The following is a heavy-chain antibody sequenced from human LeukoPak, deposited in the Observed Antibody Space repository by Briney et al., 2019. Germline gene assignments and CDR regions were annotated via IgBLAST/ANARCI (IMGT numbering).Heavy chain of an antibody. D-gene: IGHD2/OR15-2a*01. J-gene: IGHJ4*02. V-gene: IGHV3-23*01. CDR3: AKSSGFSPFYFDY. CDR2: ISGGGDST. CDR1: GFTFSSYA. Sequence: PGGSLRLSCAASGFTFSSYAMTWVRQAPGKGLEWVSSISGGGDSTYYPDSVKGRFTISRDNSKNTLHLQMNSLRAEDTAVYYCAKSSGFSPFYFDYWGQGTLVTVSS.